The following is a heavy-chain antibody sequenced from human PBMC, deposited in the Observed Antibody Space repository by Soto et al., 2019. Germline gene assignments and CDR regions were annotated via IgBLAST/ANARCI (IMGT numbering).Heavy chain of an antibody. Sequence: QVQLVQSGAEVKKPGASVKVSCKAAAYTFTSYDINWVRQATGQDFEWMGWMNPNNGNTAYAKKFQGRVTMTRDTSKSTAFMELSSLTSDDAAVYYCARGPRNWGVDYWGQGTLVTVSS. CDR3: ARGPRNWGVDY. CDR1: AYTFTSYD. J-gene: IGHJ4*02. CDR2: MNPNNGNT. V-gene: IGHV1-8*01. D-gene: IGHD7-27*01.